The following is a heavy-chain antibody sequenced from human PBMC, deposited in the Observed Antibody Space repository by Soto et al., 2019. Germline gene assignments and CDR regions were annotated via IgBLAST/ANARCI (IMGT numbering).Heavy chain of an antibody. D-gene: IGHD3-22*01. CDR3: VKGGFYYDSSAYYPFDS. V-gene: IGHV3-64D*06. CDR1: GFTFSSYA. J-gene: IGHJ4*02. CDR2: ISINGGST. Sequence: PGGSLRLSCSASGFTFSSYAMHWVRQAPGKGLEYVSSISINGGSTHYADSVKGRFTISRDNSRNTQYLQMSSLRADDTAVYYCVKGGFYYDSSAYYPFDSWGQGTLVTVSS.